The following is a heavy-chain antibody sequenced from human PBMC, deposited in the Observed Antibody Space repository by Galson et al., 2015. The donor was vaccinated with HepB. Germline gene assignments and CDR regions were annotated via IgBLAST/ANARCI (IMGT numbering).Heavy chain of an antibody. CDR3: AREHLEWLLVDAFDI. CDR2: IKQDGSEK. Sequence: SLRLSCAASGFTFSSYWMSWVRQAPGKGLEWVANIKQDGSEKYYVDSVKGRFTISRDNAKNSLYLQMNSLRAEDTAVYYCAREHLEWLLVDAFDIWGQGTMVTVSS. CDR1: GFTFSSYW. V-gene: IGHV3-7*01. D-gene: IGHD3-3*01. J-gene: IGHJ3*02.